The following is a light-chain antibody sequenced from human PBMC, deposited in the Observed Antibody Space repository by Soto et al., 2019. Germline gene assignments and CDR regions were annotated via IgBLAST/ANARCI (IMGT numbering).Light chain of an antibody. CDR3: QQSYGALMYT. CDR1: QSISNH. V-gene: IGKV1-39*01. J-gene: IGKJ2*01. Sequence: DIQMTQSPSSLSASVGDRVTITCRASQSISNHLNWYQQKSGKAPQLLIYSTSSLQSGVPPRFSGSGSGTDFTLTITNLQPEDFATYYCQQSYGALMYTFGQGTKVEIK. CDR2: STS.